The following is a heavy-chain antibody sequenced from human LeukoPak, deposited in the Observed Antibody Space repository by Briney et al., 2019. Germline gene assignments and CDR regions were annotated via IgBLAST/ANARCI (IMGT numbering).Heavy chain of an antibody. CDR3: AKRRTVDTAMVTHYYGMDV. D-gene: IGHD5-18*01. Sequence: PGGSLRLSCAASGFTFSSYGMHWVRQAPGKGLEWVAVISYDGSDKYYADSVKGRFTISRDNSKNTLYLQMNSLRAEDTAVYYCAKRRTVDTAMVTHYYGMDVWGQGTTVTVSS. CDR2: ISYDGSDK. J-gene: IGHJ6*02. V-gene: IGHV3-30*18. CDR1: GFTFSSYG.